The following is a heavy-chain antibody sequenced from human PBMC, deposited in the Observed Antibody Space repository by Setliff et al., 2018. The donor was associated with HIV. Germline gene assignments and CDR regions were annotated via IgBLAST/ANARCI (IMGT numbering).Heavy chain of an antibody. D-gene: IGHD4-17*01. J-gene: IGHJ4*02. CDR2: LNDSGGT. Sequence: PSETLSLTCAVYGGSFSGYYWSWIRQPPRKRLEWIGELNDSGGTNYNPSLKSRVTMSLDTSKNQFSLRLSSVTAADTAVYYCARGTAPRRGTNYGGNYPLDYWGQGTLVTVSS. CDR3: ARGTAPRRGTNYGGNYPLDY. V-gene: IGHV4-34*01. CDR1: GGSFSGYY.